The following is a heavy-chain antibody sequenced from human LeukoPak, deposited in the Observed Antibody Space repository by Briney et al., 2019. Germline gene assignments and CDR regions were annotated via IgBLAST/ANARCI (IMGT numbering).Heavy chain of an antibody. Sequence: SVKVSCKASGYTFTSYDINWVRQATGQGLEWMGRIIPILGIANYAQKFQGRVTITADKSTSTAYMELSSLRSEDTAVYYCASPIAVAGTPDAFDIWGQGTMVTVSS. CDR2: IIPILGIA. CDR3: ASPIAVAGTPDAFDI. CDR1: GYTFTSYD. D-gene: IGHD6-19*01. J-gene: IGHJ3*02. V-gene: IGHV1-69*04.